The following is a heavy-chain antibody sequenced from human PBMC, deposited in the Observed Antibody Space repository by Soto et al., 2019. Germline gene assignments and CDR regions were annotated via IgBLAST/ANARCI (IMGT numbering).Heavy chain of an antibody. Sequence: PSETLSLTCTVSGGSISSGGYYWSWIRQHPGKGLEWIGYIYYSGSTYYNPSLKSRVTISVDTSKNQFSLKLSSVTAADTAVYYRTCGPYRNWFDPWGQGTLVTVSS. D-gene: IGHD2-21*01. CDR1: GGSISSGGYY. V-gene: IGHV4-31*02. CDR2: IYYSGST. CDR3: TCGPYRNWFDP. J-gene: IGHJ5*02.